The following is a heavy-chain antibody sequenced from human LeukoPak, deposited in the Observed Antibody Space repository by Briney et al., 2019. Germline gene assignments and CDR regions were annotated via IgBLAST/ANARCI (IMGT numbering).Heavy chain of an antibody. V-gene: IGHV3-48*01. CDR2: IDARSGIT. CDR1: GFTFTIFG. D-gene: IGHD3-9*01. CDR3: ARVLQVRYPDY. Sequence: GGSLRLSCAASGFTFTIFGLNWVRQAPGKGPEWVSYIDARSGITYYADSVQGRFTISRDDARESVFLQMDGLRVDDTAVYYCARVLQVRYPDYWGQGTLVTVSS. J-gene: IGHJ4*02.